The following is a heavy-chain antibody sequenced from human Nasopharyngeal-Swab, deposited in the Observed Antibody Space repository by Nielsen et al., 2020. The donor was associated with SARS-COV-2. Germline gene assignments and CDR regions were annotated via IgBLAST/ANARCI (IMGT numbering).Heavy chain of an antibody. Sequence: GRSLKISCAASGFTFSSYGMHWVRQAPGKGLEWVAVISYDGSNKYYADSVKGRFTISRDNSKNTLYLQMNSLRAEDTAVYYCAKGGGTTGTVGLDIWGQGTMVTVSS. CDR1: GFTFSSYG. CDR3: AKGGGTTGTVGLDI. J-gene: IGHJ3*02. V-gene: IGHV3-30*18. CDR2: ISYDGSNK. D-gene: IGHD1-1*01.